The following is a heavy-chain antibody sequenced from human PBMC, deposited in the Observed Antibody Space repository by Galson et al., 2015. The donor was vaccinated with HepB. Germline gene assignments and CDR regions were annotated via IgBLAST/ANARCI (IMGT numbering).Heavy chain of an antibody. J-gene: IGHJ4*02. CDR2: ISGSGGST. Sequence: SLRLSCAASGFTFSSYAMSWVRQAPGKGLEWVSAISGSGGSTYYADSVKGRFTISRDNSKNTLYLQMNSLRAEDTAVYYCAKPYYYGSGSYTGPFDYWGQGTLSPSPQ. CDR3: AKPYYYGSGSYTGPFDY. CDR1: GFTFSSYA. V-gene: IGHV3-23*01. D-gene: IGHD3-10*01.